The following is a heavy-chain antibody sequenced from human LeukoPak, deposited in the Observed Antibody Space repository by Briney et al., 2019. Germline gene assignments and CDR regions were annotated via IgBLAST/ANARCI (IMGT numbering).Heavy chain of an antibody. J-gene: IGHJ4*02. D-gene: IGHD6-6*01. CDR2: ISSSSSYI. Sequence: NPGGSLRLSCAASGFTFSSYSMNWVRQAPGKGLEWVSSISSSSSYIYYADSVKGRFTISRDNAKNSLYLQMNSLRIEDTAVYYCARVAFRSSSYISGIDYWGQGTLVTVSS. CDR3: ARVAFRSSSYISGIDY. CDR1: GFTFSSYS. V-gene: IGHV3-21*04.